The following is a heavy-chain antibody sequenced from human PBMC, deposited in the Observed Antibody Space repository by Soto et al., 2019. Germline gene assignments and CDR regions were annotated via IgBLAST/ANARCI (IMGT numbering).Heavy chain of an antibody. V-gene: IGHV1-3*01. CDR1: GYTFTSYA. J-gene: IGHJ5*02. Sequence: ASVKVSCKASGYTFTSYAMHWVRQAPGQRLEWMGWINAGNGNTKYSQKFQGRVTITRDTSASTAYMELSSLRSEDTAVYYCARDSLLYQLLAYNWFDPWGQGTLVTLSS. D-gene: IGHD2-2*01. CDR2: INAGNGNT. CDR3: ARDSLLYQLLAYNWFDP.